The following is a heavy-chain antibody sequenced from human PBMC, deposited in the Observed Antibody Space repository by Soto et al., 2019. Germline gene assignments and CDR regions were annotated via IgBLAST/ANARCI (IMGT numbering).Heavy chain of an antibody. V-gene: IGHV1-3*01. J-gene: IGHJ5*02. CDR3: ARMATSGTLNWFDP. Sequence: ASVKVSCKASGYTFTSYAMHWVRQAPGQRLEWMGWINAGNGNTKYSQKFQGRVTITRDTSASTAYMELSSLRSDDTAIYYCARMATSGTLNWFDPWGQGTLVTV. CDR1: GYTFTSYA. CDR2: INAGNGNT.